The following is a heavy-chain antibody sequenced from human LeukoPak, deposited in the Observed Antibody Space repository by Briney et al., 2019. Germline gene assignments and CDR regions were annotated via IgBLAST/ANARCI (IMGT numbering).Heavy chain of an antibody. CDR2: INPSGGST. D-gene: IGHD3-10*01. V-gene: IGHV1-46*01. CDR1: GYTFTSYY. CDR3: ARTTTYGSGSYEVWFYYYYGMDV. Sequence: GASVKVSCKASGYTFTSYYMHWVRQAPGQGLEWMGIINPSGGSTSYAQKFQGRVTMTRDTSTSTVYMELSSLRSEDTAVYYCARTTTYGSGSYEVWFYYYYGMDVWGQGTTVTVSS. J-gene: IGHJ6*02.